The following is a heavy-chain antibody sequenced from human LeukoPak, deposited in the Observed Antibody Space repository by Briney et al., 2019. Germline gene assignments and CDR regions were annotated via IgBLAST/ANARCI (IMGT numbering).Heavy chain of an antibody. V-gene: IGHV4-59*01. CDR3: ARGGTGKANWFDP. CDR1: GGSISGYY. CDR2: IYYTGST. J-gene: IGHJ5*02. Sequence: SETLSLTCTVSGGSISGYYWSWIRQPPGKGLEWIAFIYYTGSTNYNPPLKSRVTISVDTSKNQFSLKLTSVTATDTAVYYCARGGTGKANWFDPWGQGTLVTVSS. D-gene: IGHD1-1*01.